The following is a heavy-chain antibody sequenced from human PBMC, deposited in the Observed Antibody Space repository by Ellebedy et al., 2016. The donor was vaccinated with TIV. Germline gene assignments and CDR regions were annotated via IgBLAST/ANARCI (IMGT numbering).Heavy chain of an antibody. Sequence: GGSLRLXXAASGFTFSTYWMNWVRQAPGKGLEWVANIKKAGSEKYYVGSVKGRFTISRDNAKNSLYLQMNSLRAEDTAVYYCARHFPLYGTYYFYYMDVWGKGTTVTVSS. J-gene: IGHJ6*03. CDR1: GFTFSTYW. V-gene: IGHV3-7*01. D-gene: IGHD2/OR15-2a*01. CDR2: IKKAGSEK. CDR3: ARHFPLYGTYYFYYMDV.